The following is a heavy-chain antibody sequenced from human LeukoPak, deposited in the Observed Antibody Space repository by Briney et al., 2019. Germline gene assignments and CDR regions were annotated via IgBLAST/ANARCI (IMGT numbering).Heavy chain of an antibody. V-gene: IGHV4-34*01. Sequence: SETLSLTCTVSGGSISRYYWSWIRQPPGQALEWIGEINHRENTNYTPSLKSRVTLSVDTSKNQFSLRLSSVTAADTAVYYCARARGEVFIDYWGQGTLVTVSS. J-gene: IGHJ4*02. CDR3: ARARGEVFIDY. D-gene: IGHD3-10*01. CDR1: GGSISRYY. CDR2: INHRENT.